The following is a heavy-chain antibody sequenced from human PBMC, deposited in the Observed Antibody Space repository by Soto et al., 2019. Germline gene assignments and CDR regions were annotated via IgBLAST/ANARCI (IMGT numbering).Heavy chain of an antibody. J-gene: IGHJ4*02. CDR2: ISSSGSTI. Sequence: QVQLVESGGGLVKPGGSMRLSCAASGFTFSDYYMSWIRQAPGKGLEWVSYISSSGSTIYYAGSVKGRFTISRDNAKHSLYLQMHRLRADDTAGYYCPINVVALDYWGQGTLVTVSS. D-gene: IGHD2-15*01. CDR1: GFTFSDYY. CDR3: PINVVALDY. V-gene: IGHV3-11*01.